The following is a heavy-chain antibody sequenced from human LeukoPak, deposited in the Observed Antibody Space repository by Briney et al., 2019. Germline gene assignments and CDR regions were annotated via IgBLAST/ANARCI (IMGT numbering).Heavy chain of an antibody. CDR3: SREDAGIAAPGGDY. Sequence: ASVKVSCKASGYTFTSYGISWVRQAPGQGLEWMGWISAYNGKTNYAQKLQGRVTMTTDTSTSTAYMELGSLRSDSTAVYYCSREDAGIAAPGGDYWGQGTLVTVSS. J-gene: IGHJ4*02. D-gene: IGHD6-6*01. CDR1: GYTFTSYG. CDR2: ISAYNGKT. V-gene: IGHV1-18*01.